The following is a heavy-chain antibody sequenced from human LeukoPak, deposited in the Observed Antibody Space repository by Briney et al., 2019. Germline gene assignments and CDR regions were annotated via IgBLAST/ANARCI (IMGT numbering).Heavy chain of an antibody. D-gene: IGHD3-10*01. CDR3: AREGGLLWFGELPLDY. CDR1: GFTFSSYS. CDR2: IRSSSSTI. Sequence: GGSLRLSCAASGFTFSSYSMNWVRQAPGKGLEWVSYIRSSSSTIYYADSVKGRFTISRDNAKNSLYLQMNSLRAEGTAVYYCAREGGLLWFGELPLDYWGQGTLVTVSS. V-gene: IGHV3-48*01. J-gene: IGHJ4*02.